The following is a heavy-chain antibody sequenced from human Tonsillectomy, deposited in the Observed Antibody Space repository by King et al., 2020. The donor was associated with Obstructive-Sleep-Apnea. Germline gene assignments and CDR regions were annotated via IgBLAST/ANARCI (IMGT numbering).Heavy chain of an antibody. CDR1: GFTFSSYA. V-gene: IGHV3-23*04. D-gene: IGHD3-10*01. Sequence: VQLVESGGGFVQPGGSLRLSCAASGFTFSSYAMSWVRQAPGEGLGWGSAISGSGGSTYYADSVKGRFTISRDNSKNTLYLQMNSLRAEDTAVYYCAKEWYYYGSGSPYYFDYWGQGTLVTVSS. CDR2: ISGSGGST. J-gene: IGHJ4*02. CDR3: AKEWYYYGSGSPYYFDY.